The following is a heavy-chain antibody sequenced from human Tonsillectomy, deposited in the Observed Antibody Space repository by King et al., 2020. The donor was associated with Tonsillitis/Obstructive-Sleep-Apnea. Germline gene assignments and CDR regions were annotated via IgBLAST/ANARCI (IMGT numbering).Heavy chain of an antibody. V-gene: IGHV1-69*10. CDR3: TRFPGYSYGYIGYYYPGMDV. J-gene: IGHJ6*02. Sequence: QLVQSGAELRKPGSSVKVSCKASGVTFSNYAISWVRQAPGQGLEWMGGIIPLLGIANYAQKFKGRVTITADTSTSTPYMELSSLRSEETAVYYCTRFPGYSYGYIGYYYPGMDVWGQGTTVTVSS. D-gene: IGHD5-18*01. CDR2: IIPLLGIA. CDR1: GVTFSNYA.